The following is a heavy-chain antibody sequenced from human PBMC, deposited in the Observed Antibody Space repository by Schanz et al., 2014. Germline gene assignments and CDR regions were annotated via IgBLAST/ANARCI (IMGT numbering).Heavy chain of an antibody. D-gene: IGHD2-15*01. CDR2: ISGNGGST. CDR3: AKVREWWPYYFDY. V-gene: IGHV3-23*04. CDR1: GFTFTTNA. J-gene: IGHJ4*02. Sequence: EVQLVESGGGLVQPGGSLRLSCAASGFTFTTNAMSWVRQPPGKGLEWVSAISGNGGSTYFADSVKGRCTISRDNSDNTLFLQMNSLRAEDTAVYYCAKVREWWPYYFDYWGQGTLVTVSS.